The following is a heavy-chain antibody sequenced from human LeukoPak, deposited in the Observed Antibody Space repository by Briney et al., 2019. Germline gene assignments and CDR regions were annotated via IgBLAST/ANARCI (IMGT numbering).Heavy chain of an antibody. CDR3: AKDTGGYYDFWSGSRRRYYFDY. D-gene: IGHD3-3*01. CDR1: GFTFSSYA. Sequence: QPGGSLRLSCAASGFTFSSYAMSWVRQAPGKGLEWVSAISGSGGSTYYADSVKGRFTISRDNSKNTLYLQMNSLRAEDTAVYYCAKDTGGYYDFWSGSRRRYYFDYWAQEPLVTVSS. V-gene: IGHV3-23*01. J-gene: IGHJ4*02. CDR2: ISGSGGST.